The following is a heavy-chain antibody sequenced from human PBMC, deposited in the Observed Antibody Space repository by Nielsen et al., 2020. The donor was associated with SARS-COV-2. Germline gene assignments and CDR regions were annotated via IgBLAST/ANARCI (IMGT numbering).Heavy chain of an antibody. CDR3: ARDQDGGAATSNWYFDR. V-gene: IGHV3-21*01. J-gene: IGHJ2*01. Sequence: GESLKISCAASGFILSGFHVSWVRQAPGKGLEWVASITMSGAYMYYADSVRGRFTVSRDNAENSLYLQLNSLRDEDTAVYYCARDQDGGAATSNWYFDRWGRGTLVIVSS. CDR1: GFILSGFH. CDR2: ITMSGAYM. D-gene: IGHD6-25*01.